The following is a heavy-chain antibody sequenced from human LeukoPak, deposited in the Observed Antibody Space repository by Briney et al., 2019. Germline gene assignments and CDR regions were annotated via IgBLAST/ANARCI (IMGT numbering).Heavy chain of an antibody. CDR1: GFTFKNYA. CDR2: ISGDSSDI. D-gene: IGHD3-3*01. CDR3: APQPTDFWSGYHVDY. J-gene: IGHJ4*02. V-gene: IGHV3-21*01. Sequence: PGGSLRLSCATSGFTFKNYAMNWVRQAPGKGLEWVSSISGDSSDIYYADSVMGRSTISRDNAKNSLYLQMNSLRAEDTAVYYCAPQPTDFWSGYHVDYWGQGTLVTVSS.